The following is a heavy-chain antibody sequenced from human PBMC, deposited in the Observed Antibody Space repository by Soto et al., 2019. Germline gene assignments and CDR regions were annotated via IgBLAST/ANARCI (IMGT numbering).Heavy chain of an antibody. D-gene: IGHD4-17*01. CDR2: INGDGSEK. V-gene: IGHV3-7*05. J-gene: IGHJ4*02. CDR3: ARVQDTGTPPLFY. Sequence: HPGGSLRLSCAASGFTFTTYWMTWVRQAPGKGLEWVANINGDGSEKNYVDSVKGRFTISRDNAEKSLYLQINSPRTEDTAVFYCARVQDTGTPPLFYWGRGTVLPVSS. CDR1: GFTFTTYW.